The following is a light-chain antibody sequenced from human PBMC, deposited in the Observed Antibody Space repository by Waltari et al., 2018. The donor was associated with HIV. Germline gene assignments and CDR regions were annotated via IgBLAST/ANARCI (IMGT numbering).Light chain of an antibody. V-gene: IGKV1-5*03. CDR1: QSISSW. CDR2: KAS. J-gene: IGKJ1*01. CDR3: QQYNSYPWT. Sequence: DIQMTQSPSTLSAPVGDRVTITCRANQSISSWLAWYQQKPEKAPKLLIYKASSLESGVPSRFSSSGSQTEFTPTNSSLQPDDFATYYCQQYNSYPWTFGQGTKVEIK.